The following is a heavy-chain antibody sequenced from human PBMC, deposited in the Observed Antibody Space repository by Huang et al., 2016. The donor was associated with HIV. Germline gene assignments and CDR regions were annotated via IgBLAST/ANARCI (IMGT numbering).Heavy chain of an antibody. CDR1: GESLGTYY. Sequence: QVQLQQWGAGLLKPSETLALTCAGYGESLGTYYWALIRRPPGKGLQWIGEVNDGGDINYKPSRGSRVTSSVDTTRNQVSLTLTSMTAADTATYYCARRFRVAATRKWFDPWGQGTLVIVSS. V-gene: IGHV4-34*01. J-gene: IGHJ5*02. CDR3: ARRFRVAATRKWFDP. CDR2: VNDGGDI. D-gene: IGHD3-10*01.